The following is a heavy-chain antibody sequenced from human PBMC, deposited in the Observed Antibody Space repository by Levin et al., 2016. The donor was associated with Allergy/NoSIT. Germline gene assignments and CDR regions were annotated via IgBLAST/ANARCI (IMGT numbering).Heavy chain of an antibody. CDR2: TNTDGSDT. CDR3: ARSGPMYGTRQGFDR. V-gene: IGHV3-74*01. Sequence: GESLKISCAASGFTFSDYWMYWIRQAPGKGLVWVSRTNTDGSDTRYADSVKGRFTVSRDNAKNTLYLEIHSLRAEDTAVYYCARSGPMYGTRQGFDRWGQGSLVTVSS. CDR1: GFTFSDYW. D-gene: IGHD1-1*01. J-gene: IGHJ4*02.